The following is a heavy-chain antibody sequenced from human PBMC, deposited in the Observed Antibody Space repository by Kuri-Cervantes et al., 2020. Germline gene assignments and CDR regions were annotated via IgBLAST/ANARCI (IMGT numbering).Heavy chain of an antibody. Sequence: GESLKISCAASGFTFSSYAMHWVRQAPGKGLEWVAVISYDGSNKYYADSVKGRFTISRDNSKNTLYLQMNSLRAEDTAVYYCARVRGYNWNDGEPLDYWGQGTLVTVSS. J-gene: IGHJ4*02. V-gene: IGHV3-30-3*01. CDR2: ISYDGSNK. CDR1: GFTFSSYA. D-gene: IGHD1-20*01. CDR3: ARVRGYNWNDGEPLDY.